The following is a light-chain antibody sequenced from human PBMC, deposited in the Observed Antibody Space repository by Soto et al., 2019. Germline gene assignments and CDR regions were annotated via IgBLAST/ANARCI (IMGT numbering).Light chain of an antibody. Sequence: QSALTQPASVSGSPGQSITISCTGTSSDVGGYNYVSWYQQHPGKAPKLMIYDVSNRPSGVSNRFSGSKSGNTASLTISWLQAEDEADYYCSSYTSSTRNVFGTGTKLTVL. V-gene: IGLV2-14*01. CDR3: SSYTSSTRNV. CDR1: SSDVGGYNY. CDR2: DVS. J-gene: IGLJ1*01.